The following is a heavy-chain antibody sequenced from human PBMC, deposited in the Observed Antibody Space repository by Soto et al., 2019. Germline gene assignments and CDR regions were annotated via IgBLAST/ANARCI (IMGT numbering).Heavy chain of an antibody. CDR2: ISYDGSNK. Sequence: QVQLVESGGGVVQPGRSLRLSCAASGFTFSSYGMHWVRQAPGKGLEWVAVISYDGSNKYYADSVKGRFTISRDNSENTLYLQMNSLRAENTAVYYCAKETPDYGSGSYFDYWGQGTLVTVSS. CDR3: AKETPDYGSGSYFDY. CDR1: GFTFSSYG. V-gene: IGHV3-30*18. D-gene: IGHD3-10*01. J-gene: IGHJ4*02.